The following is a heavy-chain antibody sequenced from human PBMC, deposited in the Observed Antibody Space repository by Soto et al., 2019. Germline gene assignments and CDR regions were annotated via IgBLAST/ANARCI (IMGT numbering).Heavy chain of an antibody. D-gene: IGHD2-2*01. Sequence: LLESGGGLVQPGGSLRLSCAASGLTFPSYAMNWVRQAPGKGPEWVSAIGGSGANTYYADSVKGRFTISRDNSKNTVYLQMNSLRAEDTAVYYCAKGSSSTQYLNYYFYHMDVWGKGTTVSVSS. CDR2: IGGSGANT. CDR3: AKGSSSTQYLNYYFYHMDV. CDR1: GLTFPSYA. J-gene: IGHJ6*03. V-gene: IGHV3-23*01.